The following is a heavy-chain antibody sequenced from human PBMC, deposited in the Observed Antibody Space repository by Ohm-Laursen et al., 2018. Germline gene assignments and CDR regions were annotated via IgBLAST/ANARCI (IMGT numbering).Heavy chain of an antibody. V-gene: IGHV4-59*08. D-gene: IGHD3-10*01. CDR3: ARVVRGWFDP. CDR2: IFYTGST. Sequence: TLSLTCTVSGGSISSYYWSWIRQPPGKGLEWIGYIFYTGSTDYNPSLKSRVTISVDTSKNQFSLKLSSVTAADTAVYYCARVVRGWFDPWGQGTLVTVSS. CDR1: GGSISSYY. J-gene: IGHJ5*02.